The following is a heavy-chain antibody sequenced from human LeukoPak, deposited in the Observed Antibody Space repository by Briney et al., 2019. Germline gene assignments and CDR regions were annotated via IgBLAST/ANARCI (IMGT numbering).Heavy chain of an antibody. Sequence: GGSLRLSCAASGFTFDDYAMHWVRHAPAKGQEWVSGVSWNNGSIGYADSVKGRFTISRDNAKTSLYLQMNSLRAEDTALYYCAKDETPYYYDSSGYYLGDWGQGTLVTVSS. CDR2: VSWNNGSI. V-gene: IGHV3-9*01. D-gene: IGHD3-22*01. J-gene: IGHJ4*02. CDR3: AKDETPYYYDSSGYYLGD. CDR1: GFTFDDYA.